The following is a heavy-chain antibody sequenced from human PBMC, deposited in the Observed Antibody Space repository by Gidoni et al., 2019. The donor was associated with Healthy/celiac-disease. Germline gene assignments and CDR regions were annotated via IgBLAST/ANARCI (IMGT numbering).Heavy chain of an antibody. Sequence: EVQLVESGGGLVKPGGSLRLSCAASGFTFRSYSMNWVRQAPGKGLEWVSSISSSSSYIYYADSVKGRFTISRDNAKNSLYLQMNSLRAEDTAVYYCARGMWPDYYDSSGYFQHWGQGTLVTVSS. CDR1: GFTFRSYS. CDR3: ARGMWPDYYDSSGYFQH. CDR2: ISSSSSYI. V-gene: IGHV3-21*01. D-gene: IGHD3-22*01. J-gene: IGHJ1*01.